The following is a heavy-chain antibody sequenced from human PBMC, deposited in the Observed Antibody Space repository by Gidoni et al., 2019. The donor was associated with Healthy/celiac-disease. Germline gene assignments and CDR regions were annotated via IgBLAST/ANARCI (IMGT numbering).Heavy chain of an antibody. D-gene: IGHD6-6*01. Sequence: TCAVYGGSFSGYYWSWIRQPPGKGLEWIGEINHSGSTNYNPSLKSRVTISVDTSKNQFSLKLSSVTAADTAVYYCARDSWGIAARLSPGHYYYMDVWGKGTTVTVSS. V-gene: IGHV4-34*01. CDR2: INHSGST. CDR3: ARDSWGIAARLSPGHYYYMDV. CDR1: GGSFSGYY. J-gene: IGHJ6*03.